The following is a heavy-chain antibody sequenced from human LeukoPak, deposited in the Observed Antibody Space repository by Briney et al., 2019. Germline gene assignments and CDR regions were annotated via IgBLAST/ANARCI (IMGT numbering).Heavy chain of an antibody. CDR2: IYSGGST. CDR1: GFTVSSNY. V-gene: IGHV3-53*01. D-gene: IGHD3-10*01. CDR3: ARLTHGSGYFDH. Sequence: GGSLRLSCAASGFTVSSNYMSWVRQAPGKGLEWVSVIYSGGSTYYADSVKGRFTISRDNSKNTLYLQMNSLRAEDTAVYYCARLTHGSGYFDHWGQGTLVTVSS. J-gene: IGHJ4*02.